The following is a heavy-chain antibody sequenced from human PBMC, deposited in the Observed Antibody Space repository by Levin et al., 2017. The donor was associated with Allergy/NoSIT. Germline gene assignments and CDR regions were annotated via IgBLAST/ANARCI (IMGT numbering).Heavy chain of an antibody. Sequence: SETLSLTCAVSGGSISSGGYSWSWIRQPPGKGLEWIGYIYHSGSTYYNPSLKSRVTISVDRSKNQFSLKLSSVTAADTAVYYCARRWNYYMDGWGKGTTVTVSS. J-gene: IGHJ6*03. D-gene: IGHD2-15*01. CDR3: ARRWNYYMDG. V-gene: IGHV4-30-2*01. CDR1: GGSISSGGYS. CDR2: IYHSGST.